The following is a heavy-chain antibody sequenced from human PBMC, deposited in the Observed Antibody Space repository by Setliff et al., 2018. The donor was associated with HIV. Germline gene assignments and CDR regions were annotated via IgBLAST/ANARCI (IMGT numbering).Heavy chain of an antibody. V-gene: IGHV4-39*01. CDR2: IYYSGST. J-gene: IGHJ4*02. CDR1: GGSISSSNYY. D-gene: IGHD6-19*01. Sequence: PSETLSLTCTVSGGSISSSNYYWGWIRQPPGKGLEWIASIYYSGSTYYNPSLKSRVTISEDTSKNQFSLKLTSVTAADTAVYYCATGITVAPDYWGQGSLVTVS. CDR3: ATGITVAPDY.